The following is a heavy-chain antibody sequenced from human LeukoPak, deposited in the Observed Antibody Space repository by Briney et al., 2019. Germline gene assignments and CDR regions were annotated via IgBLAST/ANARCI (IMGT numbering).Heavy chain of an antibody. CDR1: GGSISSNTYY. CDR3: ARAYYYASSAFDI. V-gene: IGHV4-39*01. CDR2: IYYGGNT. D-gene: IGHD3-22*01. Sequence: KPSETLSLTCTVSGGSISSNTYYWDWIRQPPGKGLECIGSIYYGGNTYYNPSLKSRVIISVDTSKNQFSLKLSSVTAADTAVYYCARAYYYASSAFDIWGQGTMVTVSS. J-gene: IGHJ3*02.